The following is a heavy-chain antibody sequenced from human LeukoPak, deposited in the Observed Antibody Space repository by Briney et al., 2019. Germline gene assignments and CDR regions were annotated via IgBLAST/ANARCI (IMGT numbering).Heavy chain of an antibody. CDR3: AKGGGVWGTAGY. Sequence: GRSLRLSCAASGFTFSNYGMHWVRQPPGKGLEWVAVISYDGNNKYYADSVKGRFTISRDNSKNTLYLQTNSLRAEDTAVYYCAKGGGVWGTAGYWGQGTLVTVSS. V-gene: IGHV3-30*18. D-gene: IGHD3-16*01. J-gene: IGHJ4*02. CDR2: ISYDGNNK. CDR1: GFTFSNYG.